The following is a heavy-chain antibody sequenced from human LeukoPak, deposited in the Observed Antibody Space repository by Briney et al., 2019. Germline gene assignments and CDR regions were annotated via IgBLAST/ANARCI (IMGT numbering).Heavy chain of an antibody. Sequence: KVSCKASGGTFSSYAISWVRQAPGQGLEWMGGIIPIFGTANYAQKFQGRVTITADKSTSTAYMELSSLRSEDTAVYYCARDVGSSNYFDYWGQGTLVTVSS. J-gene: IGHJ4*02. V-gene: IGHV1-69*06. D-gene: IGHD1-26*01. CDR3: ARDVGSSNYFDY. CDR2: IIPIFGTA. CDR1: GGTFSSYA.